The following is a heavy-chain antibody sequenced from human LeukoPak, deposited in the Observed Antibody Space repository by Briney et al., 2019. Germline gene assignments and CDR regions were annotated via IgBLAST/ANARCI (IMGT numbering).Heavy chain of an antibody. D-gene: IGHD6-13*01. CDR3: AKDRRSSSWYGFWYFDL. CDR2: ISGSGGTT. V-gene: IGHV3-23*01. Sequence: GGSLRLSCVASGFTFSSYAMTWVRQAPGKGLEWVSSISGSGGTTYYADSVKGRFTISRDFSKNTLYLQMNSLGAEDTAVYYCAKDRRSSSWYGFWYFDLWGRGTLVTVSS. CDR1: GFTFSSYA. J-gene: IGHJ2*01.